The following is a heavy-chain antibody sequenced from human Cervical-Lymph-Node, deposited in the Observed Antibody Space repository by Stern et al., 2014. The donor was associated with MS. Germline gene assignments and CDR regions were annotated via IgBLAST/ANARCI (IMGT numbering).Heavy chain of an antibody. CDR3: ASGGVTAYCSGSGCYGWFDP. D-gene: IGHD2-15*01. CDR2: IIPIFGTT. Sequence: QVQLVESGAEVKKPESSVKVSCRASGGTISWVRQAPGHGLEWMGWIIPIFGTTHYAQKFRGRVTITADESTSTVYMELTNLRSEDTAVYYCASGGVTAYCSGSGCYGWFDPWGQGTLVTVSA. CDR1: GGT. V-gene: IGHV1-69*01. J-gene: IGHJ5*02.